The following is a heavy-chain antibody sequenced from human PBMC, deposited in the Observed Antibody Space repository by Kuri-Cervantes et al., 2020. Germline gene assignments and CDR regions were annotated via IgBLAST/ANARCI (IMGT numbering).Heavy chain of an antibody. V-gene: IGHV3-9*01. CDR1: GFGFDNYA. D-gene: IGHD6-13*01. J-gene: IGHJ6*02. CDR3: AKDIAAAGTSYYYYGMDV. CDR2: ISWNSGSI. Sequence: SLKISCAASGFGFDNYAMHWVRQAPGKGLEWVSGISWNSGSIGYADSVKGRFTISRDNAKNSLYLQMNSLRAEDTALYYCAKDIAAAGTSYYYYGMDVWGQGTTVTVSS.